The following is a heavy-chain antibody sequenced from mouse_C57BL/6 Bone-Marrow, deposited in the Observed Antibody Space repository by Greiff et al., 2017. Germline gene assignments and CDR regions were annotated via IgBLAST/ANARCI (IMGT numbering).Heavy chain of an antibody. V-gene: IGHV5-9-1*02. J-gene: IGHJ3*01. Sequence: EVMLVESGEGLVKPGGSLKLSCAASGFTFSSYAMSWVRQTPEKRLEWVAYISSGGDYISYADTVKGRFTISRDNARNTLYLQMSSLKSEDTAMYYCTTGSSGRSWFAYWGQGTLVTVSA. D-gene: IGHD3-2*02. CDR3: TTGSSGRSWFAY. CDR2: ISSGGDYI. CDR1: GFTFSSYA.